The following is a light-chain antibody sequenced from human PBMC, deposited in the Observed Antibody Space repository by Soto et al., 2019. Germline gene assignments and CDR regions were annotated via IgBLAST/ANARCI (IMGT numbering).Light chain of an antibody. V-gene: IGLV2-11*01. Sequence: QSALTQPRSVSGSPGQAVTISCTGTSSDVGGYNYVSWYQQHPGKAPKLMIFDVSKRPSGVPDRFAGSKSGNTASLTISGLQAEDEADYYCCSYVGWYSLIFGGGTKLPVL. CDR3: CSYVGWYSLI. J-gene: IGLJ2*01. CDR1: SSDVGGYNY. CDR2: DVS.